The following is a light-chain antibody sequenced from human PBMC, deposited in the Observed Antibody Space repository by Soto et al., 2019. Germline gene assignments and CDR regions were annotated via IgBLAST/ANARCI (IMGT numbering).Light chain of an antibody. CDR2: GNS. J-gene: IGLJ2*01. CDR1: SSNIGAGYD. CDR3: QSYDSSLSVSVV. V-gene: IGLV1-40*01. Sequence: QSVLTQPPSVSGAPGQRVTISCTGSSSNIGAGYDVHWYQQLPGTAPKLLIYGNSNRPSGVPDRFSGSKSGTSASLAITGLQAEVEADYYCQSYDSSLSVSVVFGGGTKLTVL.